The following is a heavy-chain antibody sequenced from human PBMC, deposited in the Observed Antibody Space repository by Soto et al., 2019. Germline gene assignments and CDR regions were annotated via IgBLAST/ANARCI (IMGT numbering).Heavy chain of an antibody. V-gene: IGHV1-69*01. CDR1: GGTFSSYA. Sequence: QVQLVQSGAEVKKPGSSVKVSCKASGGTFSSYAISWVRQAPGQGLEWMGGIIPIFGTANYAQKFQGRVTTTAEESTSIGSMEMSSLRSEDTAVYYCARDTSAVAFDYWGQGTLVTVSS. D-gene: IGHD6-19*01. CDR2: IIPIFGTA. CDR3: ARDTSAVAFDY. J-gene: IGHJ4*02.